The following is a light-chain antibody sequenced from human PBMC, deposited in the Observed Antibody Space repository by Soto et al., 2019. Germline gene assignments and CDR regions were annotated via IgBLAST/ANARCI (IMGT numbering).Light chain of an antibody. CDR2: GAS. Sequence: EIVMTQSPATLSLSPGERAALSCRARQSINSELAWYQQKPGQPPRLLIYGASTRATGVPARFTGSESGSEFTLTISGLQSEDFAVYYGQQGHNWPLTFGQGTRLEI. CDR3: QQGHNWPLT. CDR1: QSINSE. J-gene: IGKJ2*01. V-gene: IGKV3-15*01.